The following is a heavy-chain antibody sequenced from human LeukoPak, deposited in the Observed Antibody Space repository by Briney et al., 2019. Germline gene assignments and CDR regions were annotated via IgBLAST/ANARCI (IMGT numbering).Heavy chain of an antibody. CDR2: ISRSSSII. V-gene: IGHV3-48*01. D-gene: IGHD3-22*01. Sequence: GSLRLSCAASGFTFSSYDMNWVRQAPGKGLEWVSYISRSSSIIYYADSVKGRFTISRDNAKNSLYLQMNSLRGEDTAVYYCARDRYNSSHYYHYWGQGTLVTVSA. J-gene: IGHJ4*02. CDR1: GFTFSSYD. CDR3: ARDRYNSSHYYHY.